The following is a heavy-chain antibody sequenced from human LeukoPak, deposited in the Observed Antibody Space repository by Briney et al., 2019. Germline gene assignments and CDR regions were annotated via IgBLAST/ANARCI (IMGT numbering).Heavy chain of an antibody. CDR1: GYTFTSYG. V-gene: IGHV1-18*01. CDR3: ARMDYDFDIFYFDY. Sequence: GALVKVSCKASGYTFTSYGISWVRQAPGQGLEWMGWISAYNGNTNYAQKLQGRVTMTTDTSTSTAYMELRSLRSDDTAVYYCARMDYDFDIFYFDYWGQGTLVTVSS. J-gene: IGHJ4*02. CDR2: ISAYNGNT. D-gene: IGHD3-3*01.